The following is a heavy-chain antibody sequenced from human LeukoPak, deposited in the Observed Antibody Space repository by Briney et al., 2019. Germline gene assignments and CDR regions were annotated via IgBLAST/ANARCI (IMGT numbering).Heavy chain of an antibody. J-gene: IGHJ4*02. D-gene: IGHD3-16*01. CDR3: ARSRRYDYVWGSSDY. CDR1: GFTFSNFG. Sequence: PGRSLRLSCAASGFTFSNFGMFWVRQAPGKGLEWVAVIWYDGSKKYYVDSVKGRFTISRDNAKNSLYLQMNSLRAEDTAVYYCARSRRYDYVWGSSDYWGQGTLVTVSS. V-gene: IGHV3-33*01. CDR2: IWYDGSKK.